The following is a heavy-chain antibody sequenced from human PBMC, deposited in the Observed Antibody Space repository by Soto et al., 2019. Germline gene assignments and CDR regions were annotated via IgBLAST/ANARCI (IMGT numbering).Heavy chain of an antibody. CDR3: ARDIGSYAYGEGY. Sequence: SETLSLTCSVSGGSINSYWWSWIRQPAGKGLEWIGRVYSTGTTDYTPSLNSRATMSVETSKNQFSLKLTSVTAADTAVYYCARDIGSYAYGEGYWGQGIQVTVSS. J-gene: IGHJ4*02. V-gene: IGHV4-4*07. CDR1: GGSINSYW. CDR2: VYSTGTT. D-gene: IGHD3-10*01.